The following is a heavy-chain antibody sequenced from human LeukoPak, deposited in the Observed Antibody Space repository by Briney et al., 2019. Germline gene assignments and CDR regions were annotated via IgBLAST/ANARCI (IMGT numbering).Heavy chain of an antibody. V-gene: IGHV3-7*03. D-gene: IGHD3-16*01. CDR3: ARGLRYYYYYGMDV. CDR1: GFTFSSYW. CDR2: IKQDGSEK. Sequence: GGSLRLSCAASGFTFSSYWMSWVRQAPGKGLEWVASIKQDGSEKYYVDSVKGRFTISKDNAKNSLYLQMNSLRAEDTAVYYCARGLRYYYYYGMDVWGQGTTVTVSS. J-gene: IGHJ6*02.